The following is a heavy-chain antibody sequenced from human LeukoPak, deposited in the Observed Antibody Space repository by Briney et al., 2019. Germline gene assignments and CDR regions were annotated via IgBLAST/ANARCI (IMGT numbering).Heavy chain of an antibody. J-gene: IGHJ5*02. CDR3: AEHNLKMIVVVT. Sequence: SVKVSCKASGGTFSSYAISWVRQAPGQRLEWMGRIIPILGIANYAQKFQGRVTITADKSTSTAYMELSSLRSEDTAVYYCAEHNLKMIVVVTWGQGTLVTVSS. D-gene: IGHD3-22*01. CDR1: GGTFSSYA. V-gene: IGHV1-69*04. CDR2: IIPILGIA.